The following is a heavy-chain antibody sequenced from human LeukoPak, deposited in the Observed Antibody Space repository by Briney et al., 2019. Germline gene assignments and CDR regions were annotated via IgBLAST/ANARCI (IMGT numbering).Heavy chain of an antibody. CDR3: SRGGQRAGYAFDI. CDR1: GFTFNGYD. D-gene: IGHD1-1*01. J-gene: IGHJ3*02. CDR2: LHTAGDA. V-gene: IGHV3-13*01. Sequence: QPGGSLRLSCAASGFTFNGYDMHWVRQVTGKGLEWVSSLHTAGDAHYSVSVRGRFIISRDRSKTSFYLQMNSLRAEDSAMYYCSRGGQRAGYAFDIWGQGTVVTVSS.